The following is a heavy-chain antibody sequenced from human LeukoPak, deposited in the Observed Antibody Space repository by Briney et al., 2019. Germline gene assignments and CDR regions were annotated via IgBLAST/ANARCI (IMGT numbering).Heavy chain of an antibody. CDR2: INPNSGGT. CDR3: ARETPDTAMVYRKGSWFDP. Sequence: GASVKVSCKASGYTFTGYYMHWVRQAPGQGLEWMGWINPNSGGTNYAQKFQGRVTMTRDTSISTAYMELSRLRSDDTAVYYCARETPDTAMVYRKGSWFDPWGQGTLVTVSS. V-gene: IGHV1-2*02. D-gene: IGHD5-18*01. CDR1: GYTFTGYY. J-gene: IGHJ5*02.